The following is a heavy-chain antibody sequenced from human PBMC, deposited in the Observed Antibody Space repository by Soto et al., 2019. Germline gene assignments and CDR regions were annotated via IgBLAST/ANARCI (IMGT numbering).Heavy chain of an antibody. Sequence: SATLSLTCTVSGGSIRSSSYYWGWIRQPPGKGLEWIGSIYYSGSTYYNPSLKSRVTISVDTSKNQFSLKLSSVTAADTAVYYCARHIYDFWSGSNWFDPWGQGTLVTVAS. D-gene: IGHD3-3*01. CDR2: IYYSGST. CDR3: ARHIYDFWSGSNWFDP. V-gene: IGHV4-39*01. J-gene: IGHJ5*02. CDR1: GGSIRSSSYY.